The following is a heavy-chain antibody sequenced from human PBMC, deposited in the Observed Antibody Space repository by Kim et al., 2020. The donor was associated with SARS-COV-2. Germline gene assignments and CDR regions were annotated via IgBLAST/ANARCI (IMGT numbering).Heavy chain of an antibody. Sequence: GGSLRLSCAASGFTFSNAWMSWVRQAPGKGLAWVGRIKSKTDGGTTDYAAPVKGRFTISTDDSKNTLYLQMHSLKTEDTAVYYCTTGPRYSSGWYWGWGQGTMVTVCS. CDR3: TTGPRYSSGWYWG. J-gene: IGHJ3*01. V-gene: IGHV3-15*01. D-gene: IGHD6-19*01. CDR1: GFTFSNAW. CDR2: IKSKTDGGTT.